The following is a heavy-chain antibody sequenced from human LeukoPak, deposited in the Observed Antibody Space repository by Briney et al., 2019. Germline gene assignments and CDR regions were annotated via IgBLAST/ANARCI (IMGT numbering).Heavy chain of an antibody. Sequence: SETLSLTCTVSGGSISSGGHYWSWIRQHPGKGLEWIGYIYYSGSTNYNPSLKSRVTISVDKSKNQFSLKLCSVTAADTAVYYCARVGYSYGFVTFDYWGQGTLVTVSS. V-gene: IGHV4-31*03. CDR3: ARVGYSYGFVTFDY. CDR2: IYYSGST. J-gene: IGHJ4*02. CDR1: GGSISSGGHY. D-gene: IGHD5-18*01.